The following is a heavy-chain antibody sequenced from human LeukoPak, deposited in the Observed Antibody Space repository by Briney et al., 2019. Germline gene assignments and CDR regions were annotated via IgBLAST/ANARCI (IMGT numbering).Heavy chain of an antibody. J-gene: IGHJ4*02. CDR3: AKDIHPYCGGDCTPLDY. D-gene: IGHD2-21*01. CDR1: GFTVSSNY. CDR2: IYTGGST. Sequence: GGSLRLSCAASGFTVSSNYMSWVRQAPGKGLEWVSAIYTGGSTYYAGSVKGRFTISRDNSKNTLYLQMNSLRAEDTAVYYCAKDIHPYCGGDCTPLDYWGQGTLVTVSS. V-gene: IGHV3-66*01.